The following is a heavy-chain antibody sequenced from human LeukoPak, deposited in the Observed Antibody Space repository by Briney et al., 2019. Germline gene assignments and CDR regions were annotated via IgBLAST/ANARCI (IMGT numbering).Heavy chain of an antibody. J-gene: IGHJ4*02. CDR3: YLFYGSGERFDY. Sequence: GGSLRLSCAASGFTFSNAWMSWVRQAPGKGLEWVGRIKSKTDGGTTDYAAFVKGRFTISRDDSKNTLYLQINSLKTEDTGIYYRYLFYGSGERFDYWGQGTQVTVSS. D-gene: IGHD3-10*01. CDR2: IKSKTDGGTT. CDR1: GFTFSNAW. V-gene: IGHV3-15*01.